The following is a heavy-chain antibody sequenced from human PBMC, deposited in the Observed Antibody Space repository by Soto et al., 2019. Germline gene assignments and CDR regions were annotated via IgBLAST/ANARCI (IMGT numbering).Heavy chain of an antibody. V-gene: IGHV4-61*01. Sequence: QVQLQESGPGLVKPSETLSLTCTVSGGSVSSGSYYWSWIRQPPGKGLEWIGYIYYSGSTNYNPSLKSRVTISVDTSKNQFSLKLSSVTAADTAVYYCVREKIAAAANFDYWGQGTLVTVSS. CDR3: VREKIAAAANFDY. CDR2: IYYSGST. D-gene: IGHD6-25*01. J-gene: IGHJ4*02. CDR1: GGSVSSGSYY.